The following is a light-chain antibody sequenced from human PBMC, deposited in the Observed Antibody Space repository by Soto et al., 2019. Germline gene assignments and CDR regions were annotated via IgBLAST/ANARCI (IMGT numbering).Light chain of an antibody. CDR1: SSNIGAGYD. J-gene: IGLJ3*02. CDR2: ANS. CDR3: QSYDSSLSGWV. V-gene: IGLV1-40*01. Sequence: QSVLTQPPSVSGAPGQWVTISCTGSSSNIGAGYDVHWYQQLPGTAPKLLIYANSNRPSGVPDRFSGSKSGTSASLAITGLQAEDEADYYCQSYDSSLSGWVFGGGTKVTVL.